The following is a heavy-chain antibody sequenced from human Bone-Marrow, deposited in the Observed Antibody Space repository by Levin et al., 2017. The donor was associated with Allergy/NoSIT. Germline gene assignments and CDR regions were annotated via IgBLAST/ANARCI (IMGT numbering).Heavy chain of an antibody. CDR2: ITWNGGTT. V-gene: IGHV3-20*01. D-gene: IGHD1-7*01. CDR1: QFIFDDHG. J-gene: IGHJ3*01. CDR3: ARVGNYAVIADAFDL. Sequence: GESLKISCVASQFIFDDHGMSWVRQAPGKGLEWVSGITWNGGTTGYADSVKGRFTISRDNTNNTLYLQMNSLRAEDTALYHCARVGNYAVIADAFDLWGQGTMVTVSS.